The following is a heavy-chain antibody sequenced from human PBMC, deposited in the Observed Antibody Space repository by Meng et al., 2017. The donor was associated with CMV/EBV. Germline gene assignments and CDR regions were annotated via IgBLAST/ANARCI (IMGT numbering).Heavy chain of an antibody. J-gene: IGHJ4*02. CDR3: ARGPYCSSTSCTYYFDY. CDR2: ISSSSSYR. V-gene: IGHV3-21*01. Sequence: SLMIPCAASGFTFSSYSMNWVRHAPGKGLEWVSSISSSSSYRYYADSVKGRFTISRDNAKNSLYLQMNSLRAEDTAVYYCARGPYCSSTSCTYYFDYWGQGTLVTVSS. D-gene: IGHD2-2*01. CDR1: GFTFSSYS.